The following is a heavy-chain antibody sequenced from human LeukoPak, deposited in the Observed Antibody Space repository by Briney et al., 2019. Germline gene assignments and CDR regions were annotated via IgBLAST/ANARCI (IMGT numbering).Heavy chain of an antibody. CDR1: GFTFSSYA. Sequence: GASLRLSCAASGFTFSSYAVSWVRQAPGKGLEGVSSISGSGGSTYYADSVKGRFTISRDNSKNTLYLQVNSLRAEDTAVYYCAKGGGNWYFDLWGRGALVTVSS. V-gene: IGHV3-23*01. CDR3: AKGGGNWYFDL. D-gene: IGHD3-16*01. CDR2: ISGSGGST. J-gene: IGHJ2*01.